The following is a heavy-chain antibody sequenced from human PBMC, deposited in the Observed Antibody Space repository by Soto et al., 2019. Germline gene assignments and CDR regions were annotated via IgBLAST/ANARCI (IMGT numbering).Heavy chain of an antibody. CDR2: ISGSGGST. V-gene: IGHV3-23*01. Sequence: GGSLRLSCAASGFTFSSYAMSWVRQAPGKGLEWVSAISGSGGSTYYADSVKGRFTISRDNSKNTLYLQMNSLRAEDTAVYYCANDFWSGYYTTNDYWGQGTLVTVSS. CDR3: ANDFWSGYYTTNDY. J-gene: IGHJ4*02. CDR1: GFTFSSYA. D-gene: IGHD3-3*01.